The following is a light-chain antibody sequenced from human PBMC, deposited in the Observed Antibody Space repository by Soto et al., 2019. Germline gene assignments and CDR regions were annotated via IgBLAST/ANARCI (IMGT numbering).Light chain of an antibody. CDR3: QQFHSYSPT. CDR2: DAS. Sequence: DIPMTQSPSTLSASVGDRVTITCRASQSISTWLAWYQQKPGKAPKLLIYDASTLESGVPSRFSGSGSGTEFTLTINSLQPDDFATYYCQQFHSYSPTFGQGTKVEIK. J-gene: IGKJ1*01. CDR1: QSISTW. V-gene: IGKV1-5*01.